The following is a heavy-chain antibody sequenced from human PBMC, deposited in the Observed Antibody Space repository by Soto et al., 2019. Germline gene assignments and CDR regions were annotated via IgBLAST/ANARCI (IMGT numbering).Heavy chain of an antibody. CDR3: ARLDGGSGYDYDYYYGMDV. Sequence: PSGSLSLTCTVSGGSISSSSYYWGWTRQPPGKGLEWIGSIYYSGSTYYNPSLKSRVTISVDTSKNQFSLKLSSVTAADTAVYYCARLDGGSGYDYDYYYGMDVWGQGTTVTVSS. J-gene: IGHJ6*02. CDR1: GGSISSSSYY. CDR2: IYYSGST. D-gene: IGHD5-12*01. V-gene: IGHV4-39*01.